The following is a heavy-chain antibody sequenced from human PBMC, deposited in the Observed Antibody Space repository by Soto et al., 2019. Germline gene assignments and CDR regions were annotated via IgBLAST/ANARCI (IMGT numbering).Heavy chain of an antibody. CDR3: AGIGLRGVITPDY. V-gene: IGHV3-21*01. Sequence: EVQLVESGGGLVKPGGSLRLSCAASGFTFSSYSMNWVRQAPGKGLEWVSSISTSSTYIYYADSVKGRFTISRDNAKNSLYLQMNSLRAEDTAVYYCAGIGLRGVITPDYWGQGTLVTVSS. J-gene: IGHJ4*02. CDR2: ISTSSTYI. CDR1: GFTFSSYS. D-gene: IGHD3-10*01.